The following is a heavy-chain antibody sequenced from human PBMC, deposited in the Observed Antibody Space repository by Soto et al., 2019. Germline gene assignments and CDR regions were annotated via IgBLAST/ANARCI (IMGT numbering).Heavy chain of an antibody. J-gene: IGHJ4*02. D-gene: IGHD2-2*01. CDR3: ASSGGSCSSTSCYDDWDDY. Sequence: SETLSLTCAVYGGSFSGYYWSWIRQPPGKGLEWIGEINHSGSTNYNPSLKSRVTISVDTSKNQFSLKLSSVTAADTAVYYCASSGGSCSSTSCYDDWDDYWGQGTLVTVSS. CDR1: GGSFSGYY. V-gene: IGHV4-34*01. CDR2: INHSGST.